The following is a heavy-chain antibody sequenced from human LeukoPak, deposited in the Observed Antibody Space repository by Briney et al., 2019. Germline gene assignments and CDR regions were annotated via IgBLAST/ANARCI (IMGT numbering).Heavy chain of an antibody. CDR1: EFSFSNYW. CDR3: ARDGVEFYNWFDP. J-gene: IGHJ5*02. D-gene: IGHD2-21*01. Sequence: GGSLRLSCAASEFSFSNYWMHWVRQAPGKGLVWVSRINSDGSSTTYADSVKGRFPISRDNAKNTLYLQMNSLRAEDTAVYYCARDGVEFYNWFDPWGQGTLVTVSS. V-gene: IGHV3-74*01. CDR2: INSDGSST.